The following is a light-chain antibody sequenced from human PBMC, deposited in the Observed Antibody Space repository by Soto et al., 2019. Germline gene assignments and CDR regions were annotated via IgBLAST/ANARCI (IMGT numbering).Light chain of an antibody. V-gene: IGKV3-20*01. CDR3: QKYGISPRA. Sequence: EIVLTQSPGILSLYPGEIATLSCRASDNVISSYLALYQQKPGQAPRLLIYRASSRAAGVPDRFSGSGSGTVFTLTVTRLEPEDFAVYYCQKYGISPRAFGQGTKGDLK. J-gene: IGKJ1*01. CDR2: RAS. CDR1: DNVISSY.